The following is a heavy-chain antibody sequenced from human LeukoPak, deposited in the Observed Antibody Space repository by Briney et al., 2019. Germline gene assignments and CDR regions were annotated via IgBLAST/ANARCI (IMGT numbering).Heavy chain of an antibody. D-gene: IGHD6-6*01. J-gene: IGHJ5*02. CDR3: ATGGLYSSSET. CDR1: GFNFTAYS. Sequence: PGESLRLSCVVSGFNFTAYSINWVRQAPGMGLEWVSSISTGTNYKYYADSVKGRFTISRDSAKNSVYLQMNSLRVGETAVYYCATGGLYSSSETWGQGTLVIVSS. CDR2: ISTGTNYK. V-gene: IGHV3-21*01.